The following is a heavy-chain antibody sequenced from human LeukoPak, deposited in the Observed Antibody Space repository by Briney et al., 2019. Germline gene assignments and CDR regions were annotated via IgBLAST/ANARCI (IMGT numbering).Heavy chain of an antibody. V-gene: IGHV4-4*07. CDR3: ARAPSYNSARLDV. CDR2: IYTSGGT. D-gene: IGHD1-1*01. J-gene: IGHJ6*02. CDR1: GGSISSYY. Sequence: SETLSLTCTVSGGSISSYYWTWVRQPAGKGLEWIGRIYTSGGTNYNPSLKSRVTMSVDTSENRFSLKLTSVTAADTAVYYCARAPSYNSARLDVWGQGTTVTVFS.